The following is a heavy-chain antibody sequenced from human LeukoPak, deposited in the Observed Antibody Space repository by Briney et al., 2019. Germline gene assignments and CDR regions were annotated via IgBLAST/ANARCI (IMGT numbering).Heavy chain of an antibody. CDR2: INHSGST. V-gene: IGHV4-34*01. CDR1: GGSFSGYY. D-gene: IGHD6-19*01. CDR3: AKLYSSGWYENPYNWFDP. Sequence: PSETLSLTCAVYGGSFSGYYWSWIRQPPGKGLEWIGEINHSGSTNYNPSLKSRVTISVDTSKNQFSLKLSSVIAADTAVYYCAKLYSSGWYENPYNWFDPWGQGTLVTVSS. J-gene: IGHJ5*02.